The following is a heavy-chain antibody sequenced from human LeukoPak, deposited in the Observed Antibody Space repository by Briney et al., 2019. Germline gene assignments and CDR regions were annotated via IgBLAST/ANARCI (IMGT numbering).Heavy chain of an antibody. V-gene: IGHV3-7*01. CDR2: IKQDGSEK. J-gene: IGHJ4*02. CDR3: ARVQKYDYVWGSYRYPLPPDY. Sequence: WIRQAPGKGLEWVANIKQDGSEKYYVDSVKGRFTISRDNAKNSLYLQMNSLRAEDTAVYYCARVQKYDYVWGSYRYPLPPDYWGQGTLVTVSS. D-gene: IGHD3-16*02.